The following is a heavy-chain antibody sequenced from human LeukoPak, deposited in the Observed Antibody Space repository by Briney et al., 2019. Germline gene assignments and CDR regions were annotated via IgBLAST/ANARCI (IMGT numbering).Heavy chain of an antibody. CDR1: GFTFSNAW. V-gene: IGHV3-15*01. Sequence: GGSLRLSCAASGFTFSNAWMSWVRQAPGKGLEWVGRIKSKTDGGTTDYAAPVKGRFTISRDDSKNTLYLQMNSLKTEDTAVYYCTTDLFLEWLLTTHDYWGQGTLVTVSS. D-gene: IGHD3-3*01. J-gene: IGHJ4*02. CDR2: IKSKTDGGTT. CDR3: TTDLFLEWLLTTHDY.